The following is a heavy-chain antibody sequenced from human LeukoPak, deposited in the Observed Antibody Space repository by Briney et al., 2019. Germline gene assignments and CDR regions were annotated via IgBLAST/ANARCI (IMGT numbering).Heavy chain of an antibody. CDR1: GYSISSGYY. CDR2: IYHSGST. J-gene: IGHJ5*02. D-gene: IGHD6-6*01. V-gene: IGHV4-38-2*02. CDR3: ARDLGPPQYSSSSGRGFDP. Sequence: SETLSLTCTVSGYSISSGYYWGWIRQPPGKGLGWIGSIYHSGSTYYNPSPKSRVTISVDTSKNQFSLKLSSVTAADTAVYYCARDLGPPQYSSSSGRGFDPWGQGTLVTVSS.